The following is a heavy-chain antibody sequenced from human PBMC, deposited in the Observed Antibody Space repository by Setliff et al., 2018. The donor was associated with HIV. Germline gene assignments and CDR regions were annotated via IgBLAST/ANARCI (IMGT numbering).Heavy chain of an antibody. CDR2: IKNSATI. CDR3: AKTLPTLYPPHDYYFAMDV. Sequence: GGSLRLSCAASGFALNGYTMSWVRQAPGKGLEWVSAIKNSATIYHAGSVKGRFTASRDNSKNTLYLQMNSLRAEDPAVSYCAKTLPTLYPPHDYYFAMDVGGQGTTVTVSS. D-gene: IGHD2-15*01. V-gene: IGHV3-23*05. J-gene: IGHJ6*02. CDR1: GFALNGYT.